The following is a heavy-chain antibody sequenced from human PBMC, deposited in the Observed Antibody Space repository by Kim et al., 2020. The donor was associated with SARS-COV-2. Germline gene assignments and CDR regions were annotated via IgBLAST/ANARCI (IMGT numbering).Heavy chain of an antibody. J-gene: IGHJ6*02. Sequence: GGSLRLSCAASGFTVSSNYMSWVRQAPGKGLEWVSVIYSGGSTYYADSVKGRFTISRDNSKNTLYLQMNSLRAEDTAVYYCAREVVVVPAAMPDVYYYYGMDVWGQGTTVTVSS. D-gene: IGHD2-2*01. CDR2: IYSGGST. CDR1: GFTVSSNY. V-gene: IGHV3-53*01. CDR3: AREVVVVPAAMPDVYYYYGMDV.